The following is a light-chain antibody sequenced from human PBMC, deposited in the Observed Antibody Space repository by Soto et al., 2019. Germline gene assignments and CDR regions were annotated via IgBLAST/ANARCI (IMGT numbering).Light chain of an antibody. CDR2: EVS. Sequence: QSALTQPASVSGSPGQSITISCTGTNSDVGGYNFVSWYQQPPGKAPKLRIYEVSSRPSGVSNRFSGYNSGNTASLTISGLQAEDEANYYCSSERSSSTVVFGGGTKLTVL. CDR1: NSDVGGYNF. V-gene: IGLV2-14*01. J-gene: IGLJ2*01. CDR3: SSERSSSTVV.